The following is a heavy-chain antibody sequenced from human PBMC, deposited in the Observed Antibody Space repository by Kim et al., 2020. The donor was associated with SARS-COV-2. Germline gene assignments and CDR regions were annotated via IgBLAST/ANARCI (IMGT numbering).Heavy chain of an antibody. Sequence: SETLSLTCTVSGGSVSSGSYYWIWIRQRQGKGLEWIGYLYYSASTNYKPSLKSPVSISVDTSKNPFSLKLISATAADTAVYYCARDGGIVATMGAFDIWGQGRMVAVSS. D-gene: IGHD5-12*01. J-gene: IGHJ3*02. CDR2: LYYSAST. CDR3: ARDGGIVATMGAFDI. V-gene: IGHV4-61*01. CDR1: GGSVSSGSYY.